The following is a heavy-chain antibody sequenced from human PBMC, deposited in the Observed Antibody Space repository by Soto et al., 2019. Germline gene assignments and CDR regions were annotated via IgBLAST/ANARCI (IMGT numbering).Heavy chain of an antibody. CDR2: IYSGGRT. Sequence: GGSLRLSCAASGFSVSNNYLSWVRQAPGKGLEWVSVIYSGGRTYYADSVKDRFTISRDKSENTLFLQMHSLKTEDTAVYYSTAAPGGNPYYWGQEIMVTVSS. J-gene: IGHJ4*02. CDR1: GFSVSNNY. D-gene: IGHD2-15*01. CDR3: TAAPGGNPYY. V-gene: IGHV3-53*01.